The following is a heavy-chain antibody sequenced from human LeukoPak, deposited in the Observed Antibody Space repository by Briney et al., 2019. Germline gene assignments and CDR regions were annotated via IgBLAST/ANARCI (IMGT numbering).Heavy chain of an antibody. V-gene: IGHV3-23*01. Sequence: PGGSLRLSCAASGFTFSSYAMSWVRQAPGKGLEWVSAISGSGGSTYYADSVKGRFTISRDNSKNTLYLQTNSLRAEDTAVYYCAKALSQWTVTTGFDYWGRGTLVTVSS. CDR3: AKALSQWTVTTGFDY. CDR2: ISGSGGST. CDR1: GFTFSSYA. D-gene: IGHD4-17*01. J-gene: IGHJ4*02.